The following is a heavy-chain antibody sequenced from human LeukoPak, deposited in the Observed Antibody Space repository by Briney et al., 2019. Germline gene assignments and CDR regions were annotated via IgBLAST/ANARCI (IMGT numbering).Heavy chain of an antibody. V-gene: IGHV3-74*01. CDR1: GFTFSSYW. J-gene: IGHJ3*02. D-gene: IGHD1-26*01. Sequence: GGSLRLSCAASGFTFSSYWMHWVRQAPGKGLVWVSRIKNDGSTTGYADSVKGRFTISRDNAKSTLYLQMNSLRAEDTAVYYCARGGSPPEALGDAFDIWGQGTMVTVSS. CDR3: ARGGSPPEALGDAFDI. CDR2: IKNDGSTT.